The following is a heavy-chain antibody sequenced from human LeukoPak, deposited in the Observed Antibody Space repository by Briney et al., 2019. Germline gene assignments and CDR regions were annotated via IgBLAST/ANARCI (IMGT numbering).Heavy chain of an antibody. V-gene: IGHV5-51*01. Sequence: GESLKISCKGSGCSFTSYYIVWVRQMPGKGLEWMGIIYPGDSDTRYSPSFQGQVTISADKSISTAYLQWNSLKASDTAMYYCAISRGYPGRFDPWGQGTLVTVSS. D-gene: IGHD2-15*01. CDR2: IYPGDSDT. CDR1: GCSFTSYY. CDR3: AISRGYPGRFDP. J-gene: IGHJ5*02.